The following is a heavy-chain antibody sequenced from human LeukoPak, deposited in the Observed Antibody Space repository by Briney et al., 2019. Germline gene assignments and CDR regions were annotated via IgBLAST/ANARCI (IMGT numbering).Heavy chain of an antibody. J-gene: IGHJ4*02. CDR2: IKQDGSEK. D-gene: IGHD4-17*01. CDR3: ARAGDDYGTLVGD. CDR1: GFTFSSYW. V-gene: IGHV3-7*04. Sequence: GGSLRLSCAASGFTFSSYWMSWVRQAPGKGLEWVANIKQDGSEKYYVDSVKGRFTISRDNAKNSLYLQMNSLRAEDTAVYYCARAGDDYGTLVGDWGQGTLVTVSS.